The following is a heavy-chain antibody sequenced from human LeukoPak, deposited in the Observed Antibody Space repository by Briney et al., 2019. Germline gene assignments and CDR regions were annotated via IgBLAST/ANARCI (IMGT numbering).Heavy chain of an antibody. CDR2: IYYSGNT. CDR1: GGSMSSYY. J-gene: IGHJ4*02. V-gene: IGHV4-59*01. CDR3: ARGDVDYGGIFDY. D-gene: IGHD4-17*01. Sequence: SETLSLTCTVSGGSMSSYYWSWIRQPPGKGLEWIGYIYYSGNTNYNPSLRSRVTISVDTSKNQFSPKLSSVSAADTAVYYCARGDVDYGGIFDYWGQGALVTVSS.